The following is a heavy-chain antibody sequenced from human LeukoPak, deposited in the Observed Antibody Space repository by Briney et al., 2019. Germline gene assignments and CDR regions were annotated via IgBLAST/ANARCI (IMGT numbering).Heavy chain of an antibody. Sequence: SETLSLTCTVSGGSISSYYWSWLRQPAGKGLEWIGRIYTSGSTNYNPSLKSRVTMSVDTSKNQFSLKLSSVTAADTAVYYCARDAGTSYHYYYYYGMDVWGQGTTVTVSS. CDR1: GGSISSYY. V-gene: IGHV4-4*07. CDR2: IYTSGST. CDR3: ARDAGTSYHYYYYYGMDV. J-gene: IGHJ6*02. D-gene: IGHD1-1*01.